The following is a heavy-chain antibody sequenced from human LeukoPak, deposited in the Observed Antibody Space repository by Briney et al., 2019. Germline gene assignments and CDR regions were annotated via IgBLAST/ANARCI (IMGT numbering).Heavy chain of an antibody. CDR3: ARLRGYNSGDY. CDR1: GGSISSYY. Sequence: KPSETLSLTCTVSGGSISSYYWGWIRQPPGKGLEWIGSIYYSGSTYYNPSLKSRVTMPVDTSKNQFSLKLSSVTAADTAVYYCARLRGYNSGDYWGQGTLVTVSS. CDR2: IYYSGST. D-gene: IGHD5-18*01. V-gene: IGHV4-39*01. J-gene: IGHJ4*02.